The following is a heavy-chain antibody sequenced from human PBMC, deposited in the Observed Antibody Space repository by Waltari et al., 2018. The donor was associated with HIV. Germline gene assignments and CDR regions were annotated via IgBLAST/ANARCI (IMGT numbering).Heavy chain of an antibody. J-gene: IGHJ4*02. V-gene: IGHV3-74*01. D-gene: IGHD1-7*01. Sequence: EVQLVESGGGLVQPGGSLRLSCAASGFTFSSYWKHWVRQAPGKGRVWVSRINSDESSTSYADSVKGRFTISRDNAKNTLYLQMNSLRAEDTAVYYCARAGRDGKLPPDYWGQGTLVTVSS. CDR2: INSDESST. CDR3: ARAGRDGKLPPDY. CDR1: GFTFSSYW.